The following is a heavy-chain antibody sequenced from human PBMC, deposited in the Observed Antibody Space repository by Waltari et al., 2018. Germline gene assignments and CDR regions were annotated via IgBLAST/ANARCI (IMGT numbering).Heavy chain of an antibody. Sequence: QVQLQQWGAGLLKPSETLSLTCAVYGGSFSGYYWSWIRQPPGKGLEWIGEINQNGSTNYNPSLKRRGTISVDTSKDQFSLKLSSVDAADTAVYYCARGFGMGSFIGAPLAHDYWGQGTLVTGSS. D-gene: IGHD6-25*01. J-gene: IGHJ4*02. CDR2: INQNGST. CDR3: ARGFGMGSFIGAPLAHDY. CDR1: GGSFSGYY. V-gene: IGHV4-34*01.